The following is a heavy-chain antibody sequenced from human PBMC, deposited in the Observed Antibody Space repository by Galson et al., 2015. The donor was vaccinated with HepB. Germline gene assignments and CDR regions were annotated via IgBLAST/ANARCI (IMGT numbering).Heavy chain of an antibody. V-gene: IGHV3-30*04. CDR1: GFTFSNYA. CDR2: ISFDGSNK. D-gene: IGHD1-7*01. J-gene: IGHJ4*02. Sequence: SLRLSCAASGFTFSNYAVHWVRQAPGRGPEWMAVISFDGSNKYYADSVKGRFTISRDNSKNTLYLQMNNLTTEDTAVFYCARDRGIGLTGPKSGHFDYWGQGTLVTVSS. CDR3: ARDRGIGLTGPKSGHFDY.